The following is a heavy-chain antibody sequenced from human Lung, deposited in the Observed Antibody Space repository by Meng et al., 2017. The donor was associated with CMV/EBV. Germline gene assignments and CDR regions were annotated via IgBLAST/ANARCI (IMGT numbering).Heavy chain of an antibody. Sequence: GGSLRLXCAASGFTFSTYDMSWVRQAPGKGLEWVSGISGSGLTTYYADSVKGRFTISRDDSTNTLYLQMDSLRAEDTALYYCAKFPRHLYCSTTSCFLDYWGQGXLVTVSS. CDR2: ISGSGLTT. D-gene: IGHD2-2*01. V-gene: IGHV3-23*01. CDR1: GFTFSTYD. CDR3: AKFPRHLYCSTTSCFLDY. J-gene: IGHJ4*02.